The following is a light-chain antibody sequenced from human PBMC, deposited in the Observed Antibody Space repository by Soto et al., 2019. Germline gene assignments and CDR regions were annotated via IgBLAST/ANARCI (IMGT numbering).Light chain of an antibody. V-gene: IGKV3-15*01. J-gene: IGKJ1*01. CDR1: QSINSN. Sequence: EIVMTQSPATLSVSPGERATLSCRASQSINSNLVWYQQKPGQAPRLLIYGASTRGTGNPARFSGSGSGTEFTLPISSLQSEDFAVYYCQQYNNWLWTFGQGNKVELK. CDR2: GAS. CDR3: QQYNNWLWT.